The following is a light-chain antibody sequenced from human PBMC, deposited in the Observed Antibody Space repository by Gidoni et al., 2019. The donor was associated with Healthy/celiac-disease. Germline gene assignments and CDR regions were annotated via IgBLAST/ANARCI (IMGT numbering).Light chain of an antibody. Sequence: EIVMTQSPATLSVSPGERATLSCRASQSVSSNLAWYQQKPGQAPRLLIYGASTRATGIPARFTLTISSLQSEDFAVYYCQQYNSWPPWTFGQGTKVEIK. V-gene: IGKV3-15*01. CDR1: QSVSSN. CDR2: GAS. J-gene: IGKJ1*01. CDR3: QQYNSWPPWT.